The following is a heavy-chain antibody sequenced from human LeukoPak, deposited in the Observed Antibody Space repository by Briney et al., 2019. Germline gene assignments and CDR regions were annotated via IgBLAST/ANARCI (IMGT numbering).Heavy chain of an antibody. D-gene: IGHD4-11*01. CDR1: GDSISSYC. CDR2: MCYSGST. CDR3: ARRVVESAVITERNCFDP. Sequence: SETLSLTCSVAGDSISSYCWSCARQPPGKGLEWIGCMCYSGSTNYNPSLKSRVTISIDTSKNQFSLKLSSVTAADTAVYYCARRVVESAVITERNCFDPWGQGTLVTVSS. J-gene: IGHJ5*02. V-gene: IGHV4-59*08.